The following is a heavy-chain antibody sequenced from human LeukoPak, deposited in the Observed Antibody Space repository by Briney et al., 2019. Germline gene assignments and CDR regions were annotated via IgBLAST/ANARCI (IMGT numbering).Heavy chain of an antibody. Sequence: PGRSLRLSCAASGFTFSSYGMHWVRQAPGKGLEWVAVISYDGSNKYYADSVKGRFTISRDNSKNTLYLQMNSLRAEDTAVYYCAKGVEMATIGGFYWGQGTLVTVSS. CDR2: ISYDGSNK. D-gene: IGHD5-24*01. CDR1: GFTFSSYG. V-gene: IGHV3-30*18. J-gene: IGHJ4*02. CDR3: AKGVEMATIGGFY.